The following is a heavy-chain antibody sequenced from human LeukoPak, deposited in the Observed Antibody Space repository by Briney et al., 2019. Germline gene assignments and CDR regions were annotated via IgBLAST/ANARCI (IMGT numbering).Heavy chain of an antibody. V-gene: IGHV1-8*03. J-gene: IGHJ6*03. D-gene: IGHD6-25*01. CDR3: ARRGWAAYYMDV. CDR2: MNPNSGNT. Sequence: ASAKVSCKASGYTFSSLVVNWVPQAAGQRLKWMGWMNPNSGNTGYAHKFQGRVTITRNTSISTAYMELSSLGSEDTAVYYCARRGWAAYYMDVWGKGTTIIVSS. CDR1: GYTFSSLV.